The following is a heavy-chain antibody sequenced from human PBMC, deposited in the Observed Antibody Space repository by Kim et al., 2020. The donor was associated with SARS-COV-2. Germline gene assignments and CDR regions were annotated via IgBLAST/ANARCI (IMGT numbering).Heavy chain of an antibody. CDR1: GSTFTTFS. D-gene: IGHD3-22*01. Sequence: ASVKVSCKPSGSTFTTFSVNWVRQAPGQGLQWMVGINTNTGHPAYAQGFTGRFVFSLDTSVSTAYLEINNLKAGDTAIYFCAELSMISAFDIWGPGTVVTVSS. CDR3: AELSMISAFDI. CDR2: INTNTGHP. J-gene: IGHJ3*02. V-gene: IGHV7-4-1*02.